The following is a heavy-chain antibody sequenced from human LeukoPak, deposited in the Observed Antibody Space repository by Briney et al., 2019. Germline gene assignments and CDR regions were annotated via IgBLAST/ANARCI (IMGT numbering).Heavy chain of an antibody. Sequence: PGGSLRLSCAASGFTFSDYYMSWIRQAPGKGREWVSYISSSSSYTNYADSVKGRFTISRDNAKNSLYLQMNSLRAEDTAVYYCASHIVATTEEYFQHWGQGTLVTVSS. D-gene: IGHD5-12*01. J-gene: IGHJ1*01. CDR1: GFTFSDYY. CDR2: ISSSSSYT. CDR3: ASHIVATTEEYFQH. V-gene: IGHV3-11*06.